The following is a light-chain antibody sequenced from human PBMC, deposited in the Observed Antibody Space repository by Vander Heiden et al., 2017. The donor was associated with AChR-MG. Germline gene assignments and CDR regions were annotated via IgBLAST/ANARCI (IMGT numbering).Light chain of an antibody. CDR2: TAS. V-gene: IGKV3-20*01. CDR1: QSVSSNY. J-gene: IGKJ2*01. Sequence: IVLTQSPGTLSLSPGERATLFCRASQSVSSNYLAWYQQKPGQAPRLLIYTASNRATGIPDRFSGGGSGTDFTLTITRLEPEDFAVYYCQQYGSSPPYTFGQGTKLEI. CDR3: QQYGSSPPYT.